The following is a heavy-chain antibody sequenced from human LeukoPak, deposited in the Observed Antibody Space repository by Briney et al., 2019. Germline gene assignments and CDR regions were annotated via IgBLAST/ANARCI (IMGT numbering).Heavy chain of an antibody. V-gene: IGHV1-24*01. Sequence: ASVKVSCKVSGYTLTELSMHWVRQAPGKGLEWMGGFDPEDGETIYAQKFQGRVTMTEDTSTDTAYMELSSLRSEDTAVYYCATLSITMVRGVSNWFDPWGQGTLVTDSS. J-gene: IGHJ5*02. D-gene: IGHD3-10*01. CDR1: GYTLTELS. CDR2: FDPEDGET. CDR3: ATLSITMVRGVSNWFDP.